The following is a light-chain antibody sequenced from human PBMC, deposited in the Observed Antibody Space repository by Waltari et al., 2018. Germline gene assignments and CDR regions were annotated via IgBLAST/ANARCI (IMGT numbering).Light chain of an antibody. CDR3: QQLHSYPRT. CDR2: GAS. Sequence: DIQLTQSPSFLSASVGDRVTITCRASQCITTYLAWYQQKPGKAPKILIYGASTLQSGVPLRFSGSGSGTEFTLTISSLQPEDFATYYCQQLHSYPRTFGQGTKLEIK. J-gene: IGKJ2*01. CDR1: QCITTY. V-gene: IGKV1-9*01.